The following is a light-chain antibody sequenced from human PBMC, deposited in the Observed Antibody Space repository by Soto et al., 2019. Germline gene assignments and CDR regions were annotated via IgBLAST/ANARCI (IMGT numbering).Light chain of an antibody. J-gene: IGLJ2*01. CDR3: GSYTTSSTLV. CDR1: SSDVGGYDY. V-gene: IGLV2-14*01. CDR2: GVS. Sequence: QSALTQPASVSGSPGQSITISCTGTSSDVGGYDYVSWYQQHPDKAPKLMIYGVSDRPSGVSNRFSGSKSGNTASLTISGLQAEDEADYYCGSYTTSSTLVFGGGTKLTVL.